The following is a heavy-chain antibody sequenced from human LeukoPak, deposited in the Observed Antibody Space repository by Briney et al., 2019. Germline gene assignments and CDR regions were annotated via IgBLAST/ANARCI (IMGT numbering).Heavy chain of an antibody. CDR1: GFTFSSYS. CDR2: ISSSSSYI. D-gene: IGHD6-13*01. V-gene: IGHV3-21*01. CDR3: ARITAAAFRYYFDY. J-gene: IGHJ4*02. Sequence: PGGSLRLSCAASGFTFSSYSMNWVRQAPGKGLEWVSSISSSSSYIYYADSVKGRFTISRDNAKNSLYLQMNSLRAEDTAVYYCARITAAAFRYYFDYWGQGTLVTVSS.